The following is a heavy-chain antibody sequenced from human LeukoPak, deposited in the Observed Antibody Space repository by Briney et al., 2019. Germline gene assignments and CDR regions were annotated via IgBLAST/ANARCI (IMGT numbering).Heavy chain of an antibody. Sequence: PSQTLSLTCTVSGGSISSGDYYWSWIRQPPGKGLKWIGYIYYSGSTYYNPPLKSRVTISVDTSKNQFSLKLSSVTAADTAVYYCAREGAEGTSYFDYWGQGTLVTVSS. CDR3: AREGAEGTSYFDY. CDR2: IYYSGST. D-gene: IGHD4/OR15-4a*01. V-gene: IGHV4-30-4*08. J-gene: IGHJ4*02. CDR1: GGSISSGDYY.